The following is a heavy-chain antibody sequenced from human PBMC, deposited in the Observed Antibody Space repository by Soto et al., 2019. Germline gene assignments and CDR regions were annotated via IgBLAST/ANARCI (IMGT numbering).Heavy chain of an antibody. J-gene: IGHJ6*02. CDR2: ISYDGSNK. D-gene: IGHD3-3*01. CDR3: ARDYDFWRGHLNPLRYYYYGMDV. V-gene: IGHV3-30-3*01. Sequence: QVQLVESGGGVVQPGRSLRLSCAASGFTFSSYAMHWVRQAPGKGLEWVAVISYDGSNKYYADSVKGRFTISRDNSKNTLYLQMNSLRAEDTAVYYCARDYDFWRGHLNPLRYYYYGMDVWGQGTTVTVSS. CDR1: GFTFSSYA.